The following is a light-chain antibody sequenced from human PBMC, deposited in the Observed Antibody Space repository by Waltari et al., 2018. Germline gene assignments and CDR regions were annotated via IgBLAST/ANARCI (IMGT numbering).Light chain of an antibody. Sequence: QSALTQPASVSGSPGQSIAISCTGTSRDIGTYNLVSWFQQRPGKAPKLIIYEDSKRPSGVSNRFSGSKSGNTASLTISGLQAEDEADYSCCSYGGSDTWVFGGGTKLTVL. CDR1: SRDIGTYNL. V-gene: IGLV2-23*01. CDR3: CSYGGSDTWV. CDR2: EDS. J-gene: IGLJ3*02.